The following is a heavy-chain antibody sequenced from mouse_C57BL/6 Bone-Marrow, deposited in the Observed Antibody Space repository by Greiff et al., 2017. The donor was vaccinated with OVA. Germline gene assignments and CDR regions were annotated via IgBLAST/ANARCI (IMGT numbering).Heavy chain of an antibody. CDR2: IDPEDGDT. J-gene: IGHJ3*01. V-gene: IGHV14-1*01. CDR1: GFNIKDYY. Sequence: EVQLQQSGAELVRPGASVKLSCTASGFNIKDYYMHWVKQRPEQGLEWIGRIDPEDGDTEYAPKFQGKATMTADTSSNTAYLQLSSLTSEDTAVYYCTTDYYEGVLFAYWGQGTLVTVSA. CDR3: TTDYYEGVLFAY. D-gene: IGHD1-1*01.